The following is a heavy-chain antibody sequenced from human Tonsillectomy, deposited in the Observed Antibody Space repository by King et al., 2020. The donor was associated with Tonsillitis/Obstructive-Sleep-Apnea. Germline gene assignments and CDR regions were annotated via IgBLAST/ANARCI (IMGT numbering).Heavy chain of an antibody. V-gene: IGHV3-7*03. CDR2: IKQDGSEK. D-gene: IGHD3-3*01. J-gene: IGHJ3*02. CDR3: ASPLNVPPVYEFWSGYPFDI. CDR1: GFTFSSYW. Sequence: VQLVESGGGLVQPGGSLRLSCAASGFTFSSYWMSWVRQAPGKGLEWVANIKQDGSEKYYVDSVKGRFTISRDNAKNSLYLQMNSLRAEDTAVYYCASPLNVPPVYEFWSGYPFDIWGQGTMVTVSS.